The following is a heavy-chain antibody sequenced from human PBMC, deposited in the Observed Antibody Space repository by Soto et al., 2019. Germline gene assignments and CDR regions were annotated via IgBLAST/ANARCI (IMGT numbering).Heavy chain of an antibody. CDR3: ARHHGPTTSENWFDP. Sequence: VASVKVSCKASGYTFFTYDISWVRQAPGQVLEWMGWINTYSGDTKYAQKFQGRVTMTTDTYTTTAYLELRSLRSDDTAVYYCARHHGPTTSENWFDPWGQGTLVTVSS. D-gene: IGHD5-12*01. CDR2: INTYSGDT. J-gene: IGHJ5*02. V-gene: IGHV1-18*01. CDR1: GYTFFTYD.